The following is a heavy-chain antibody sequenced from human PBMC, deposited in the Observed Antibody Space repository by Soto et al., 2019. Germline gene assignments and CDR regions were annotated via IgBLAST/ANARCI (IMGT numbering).Heavy chain of an antibody. V-gene: IGHV1-46*01. D-gene: IGHD4-4*01. CDR1: GYTFTSHF. CDR2: INPSDGRT. Sequence: ASVKVSCEASGYTFTSHFVHWVRQAPGQGLEWMGIINPSDGRTTYAQKFQGRVTMTRDTSTSTVYLELSSLRSEDTAVYYCAREVSAFDYWGQGPLVTVSS. CDR3: AREVSAFDY. J-gene: IGHJ4*02.